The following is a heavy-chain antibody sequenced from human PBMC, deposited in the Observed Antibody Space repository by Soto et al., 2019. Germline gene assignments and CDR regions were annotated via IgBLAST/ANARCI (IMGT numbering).Heavy chain of an antibody. D-gene: IGHD2-15*01. Sequence: QLQLQESGPGLVKPSETLSLTCTVSGGSISSSSYYWGWIRQPPGKGLEWIGSIDYSVSTYYNPSLKGRVTISVDTSKNQFSLKLSSVTAADTAVYYCARQDIVVVVAASDMYYFDYWGQGTLVTVSS. V-gene: IGHV4-39*01. CDR2: IDYSVST. CDR3: ARQDIVVVVAASDMYYFDY. CDR1: GGSISSSSYY. J-gene: IGHJ4*02.